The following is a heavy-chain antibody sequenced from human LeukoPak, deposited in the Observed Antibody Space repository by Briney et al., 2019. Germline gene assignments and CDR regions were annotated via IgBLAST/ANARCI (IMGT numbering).Heavy chain of an antibody. CDR1: GFTFSSYA. J-gene: IGHJ6*02. V-gene: IGHV3-64*01. CDR3: ARGYYYDSSGYYSFYYYYYGMDV. CDR2: ISSNGGST. D-gene: IGHD3-22*01. Sequence: GGSPRLSCAASGFTFSSYAMHWVRQAPGKGLEYVSAISSNGGSTYYANSVKGRFTISRDNSKNTLYLQMGSLRAEDMAVYYCARGYYYDSSGYYSFYYYYYGMDVWGQGTTVTVSS.